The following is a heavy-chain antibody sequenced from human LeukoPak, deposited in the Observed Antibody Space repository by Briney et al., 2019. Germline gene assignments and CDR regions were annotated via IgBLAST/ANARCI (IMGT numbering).Heavy chain of an antibody. CDR3: AREVGDRYYYYYYMDV. CDR2: TRNKANSYTT. D-gene: IGHD3-16*01. CDR1: GFTFSDHY. Sequence: RAGGSLRLSCAASGFTFSDHYMDWVRQAPGRGLEWVGRTRNKANSYTTEYAASVKGRFTISRDDSKNSLYLQMNSLKTEDTAVYYCAREVGDRYYYYYYMDVWGKGTTVTISS. V-gene: IGHV3-72*01. J-gene: IGHJ6*03.